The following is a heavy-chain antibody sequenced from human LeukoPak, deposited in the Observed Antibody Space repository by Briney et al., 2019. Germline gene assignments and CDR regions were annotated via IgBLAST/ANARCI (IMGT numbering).Heavy chain of an antibody. CDR3: GRQEVGAGYCSSTSCAEPHWFDP. J-gene: IGHJ5*02. CDR1: GGSISSTSY. D-gene: IGHD2-2*01. CDR2: ILYSEST. Sequence: NPSETLSLTCIVSGGSISSTSYWGWIRQPPGKGLEWIGTILYSESTFYNPSLKSRVTISVDTSKNQFSLKLNSVTAADTAVYYCGRQEVGAGYCSSTSCAEPHWFDPWGQGTLVTVSS. V-gene: IGHV4-39*01.